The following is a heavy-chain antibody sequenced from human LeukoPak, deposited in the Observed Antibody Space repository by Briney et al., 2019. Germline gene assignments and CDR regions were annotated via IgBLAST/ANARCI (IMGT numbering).Heavy chain of an antibody. CDR2: ISGSGGST. D-gene: IGHD3-22*01. CDR1: GFTFSSYG. J-gene: IGHJ3*02. V-gene: IGHV3-23*01. Sequence: PGGSLRLSCAASGFTFSSYGMSWVRQAPGKGLEWVSAISGSGGSTYYADSVKGRFTISRDNSKNTLYLQMNSLRAEDTAVYYCAKLGGSSGYYDAFDIWGQGTMVTVSS. CDR3: AKLGGSSGYYDAFDI.